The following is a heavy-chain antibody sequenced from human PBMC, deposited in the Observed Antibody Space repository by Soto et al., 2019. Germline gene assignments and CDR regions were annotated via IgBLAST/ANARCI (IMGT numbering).Heavy chain of an antibody. D-gene: IGHD2-2*01. V-gene: IGHV4-34*01. J-gene: IGHJ1*01. CDR3: ALAPAAHILH. CDR1: GGSLSAYY. Sequence: QVQVQQWGAGLLKPSETLSLTCAVYGGSLSAYYWSWIRQPPGKGLEWIGEINPSGTTNYNPSLKSRVTMSVDTSKNQFSLKLNSVTAADTAVYHCALAPAAHILHWGQGTLVTVSS. CDR2: INPSGTT.